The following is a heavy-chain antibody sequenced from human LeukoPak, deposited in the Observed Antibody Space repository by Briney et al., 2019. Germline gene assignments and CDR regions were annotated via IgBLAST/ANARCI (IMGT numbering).Heavy chain of an antibody. J-gene: IGHJ4*02. CDR1: GFTFSSYA. Sequence: GGSLRLSCEASGFTFSSYAMNWVRQAPGKGLEWVSGISSSGGGTYYADSVKGRFTISRDNSKNTLHLQMSSLRAEDTAVYYCAKGAIASGNYYYYFDYWGQGTLVSVSS. V-gene: IGHV3-23*01. D-gene: IGHD1-26*01. CDR2: ISSSGGGT. CDR3: AKGAIASGNYYYYFDY.